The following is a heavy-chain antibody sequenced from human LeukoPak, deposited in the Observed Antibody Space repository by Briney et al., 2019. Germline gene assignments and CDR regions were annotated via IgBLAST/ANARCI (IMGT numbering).Heavy chain of an antibody. CDR2: INPNSGGT. CDR3: ARGGGTVFGVLND. Sequence: ASVKVSCKASGYSFTGHYMHWVRQAPGQGLEWMGWINPNSGGTNCAQKFQGRVTMTRDTSSGKAYMELSRLRSDDTAVYYCARGGGTVFGVLNDWGQGTLVTVSS. CDR1: GYSFTGHY. D-gene: IGHD3-3*01. V-gene: IGHV1-2*02. J-gene: IGHJ4*02.